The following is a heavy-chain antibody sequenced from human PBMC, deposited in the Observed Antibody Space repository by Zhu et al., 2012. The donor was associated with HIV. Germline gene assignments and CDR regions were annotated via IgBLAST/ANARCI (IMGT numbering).Heavy chain of an antibody. V-gene: IGHV4-39*01. Sequence: QVQLQESGPGLVKPSETLSLTCTVSGGSISSSSYYWGWIRQPPGKGLEWIGSIYYSGSTYYNPSLKSRVTISVDTSKNQFSLKLSSVTAADTAVYYCARHTSGSYQGDDAFDIWGQGTMVTVSS. J-gene: IGHJ3*02. CDR1: GGSISSSSYY. D-gene: IGHD1-26*01. CDR3: ARHTSGSYQGDDAFDI. CDR2: IYYSGST.